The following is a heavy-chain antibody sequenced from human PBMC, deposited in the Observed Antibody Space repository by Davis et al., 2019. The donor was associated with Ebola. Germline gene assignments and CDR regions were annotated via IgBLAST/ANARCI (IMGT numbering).Heavy chain of an antibody. D-gene: IGHD4-17*01. J-gene: IGHJ3*02. CDR3: ARRRDYGDHGAFDI. V-gene: IGHV4-59*01. CDR2: IYYSGST. CDR1: GGSISSYY. Sequence: MPSETLSLTCTVSGGSISSYYWSWIRQPPGKGLEWIGYIYYSGSTNYNPSLKSRVTISVDTSKNQFSLKLSSVTAADTAVYYCARRRDYGDHGAFDIWGQGTMVTVSS.